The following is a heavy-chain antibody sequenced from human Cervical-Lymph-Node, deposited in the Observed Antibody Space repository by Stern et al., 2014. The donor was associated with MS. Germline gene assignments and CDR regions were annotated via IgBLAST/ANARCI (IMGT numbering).Heavy chain of an antibody. CDR1: GGPIISGDFY. Sequence: QLQLQESGPGLVKPSQTLSLTCTVSGGPIISGDFYWSWIRQLPGKGLVWIGYIYYSGSTYYNPSLNSRVTISVDTANNQFSLKLSPVTAADTAVYYCARRAGGSDNYFDPWGQGTLVTVSS. CDR2: IYYSGST. CDR3: ARRAGGSDNYFDP. D-gene: IGHD4/OR15-4a*01. V-gene: IGHV4-31*03. J-gene: IGHJ5*02.